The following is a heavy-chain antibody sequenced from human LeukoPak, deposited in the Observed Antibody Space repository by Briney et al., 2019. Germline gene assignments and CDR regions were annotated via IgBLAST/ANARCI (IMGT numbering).Heavy chain of an antibody. V-gene: IGHV1-2*02. CDR1: GYTFTDYY. CDR2: IYPDSGGT. Sequence: ASVKVSCKASGYTFTDYYMHWVRQAPGHGLEWMGWIYPDSGGTNYAQKLQGRVTMTTDTSTSTAYMELRSLRSDDTAVYYCARGHDYGDFDPYYYYGMDVWGQGTTVTVSS. J-gene: IGHJ6*02. D-gene: IGHD4-17*01. CDR3: ARGHDYGDFDPYYYYGMDV.